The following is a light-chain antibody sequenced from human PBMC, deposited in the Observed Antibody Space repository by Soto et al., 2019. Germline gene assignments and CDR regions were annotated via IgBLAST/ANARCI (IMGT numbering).Light chain of an antibody. J-gene: IGLJ1*01. V-gene: IGLV2-8*01. Sequence: QSALTQPPSASGSPGQAVTISCTGTSSDIGGYDFVSWYQVRPGEAPQLIIYNVNGRPSGVPRRFSGSKSGNTASLTVSGLQAVDEADYYCSSYSDTNIYVFGTGTKATV. CDR2: NVN. CDR1: SSDIGGYDF. CDR3: SSYSDTNIYV.